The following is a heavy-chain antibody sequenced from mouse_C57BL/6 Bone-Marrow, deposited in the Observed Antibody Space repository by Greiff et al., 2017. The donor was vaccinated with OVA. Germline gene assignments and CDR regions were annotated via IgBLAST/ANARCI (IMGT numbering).Heavy chain of an antibody. Sequence: EVQLQQSGPGLVKPSQSLSLTCSVTGYSITSGYYWNWIRQFPGNKLEWMGYISYDGSNNYNPSLKNRISITRDTSKNQFFLKLNSVTTEDTATYYCARVLGQDYFDYWGQGTTLTVSS. CDR2: ISYDGSN. CDR3: ARVLGQDYFDY. J-gene: IGHJ2*01. D-gene: IGHD4-1*01. V-gene: IGHV3-6*01. CDR1: GYSITSGYY.